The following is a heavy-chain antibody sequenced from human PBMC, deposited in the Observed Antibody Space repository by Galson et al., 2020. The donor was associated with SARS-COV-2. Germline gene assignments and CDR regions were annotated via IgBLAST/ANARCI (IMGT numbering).Heavy chain of an antibody. Sequence: SETLSLTCAVYGGSFSGYYWTWIRQPPGKGLEWIGEMNDSGSSNYNPSLKNRVTISVDTSKNQFSLKLSSVTAADTAVYYCARGYWVAAHPVDCWSQGTPVIVSS. J-gene: IGHJ4*02. CDR2: MNDSGSS. V-gene: IGHV4-34*01. D-gene: IGHD6-19*01. CDR1: GGSFSGYY. CDR3: ARGYWVAAHPVDC.